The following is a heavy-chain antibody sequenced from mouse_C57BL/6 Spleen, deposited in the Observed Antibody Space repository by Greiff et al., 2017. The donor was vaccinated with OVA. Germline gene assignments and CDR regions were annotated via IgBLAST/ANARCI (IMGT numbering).Heavy chain of an antibody. CDR2: ISSGSSTI. CDR3: ARERGYYEDAMDY. J-gene: IGHJ4*01. CDR1: GFTFSDYG. Sequence: EVQGVESGGGLVKPGGSLKLSCAASGFTFSDYGMHWVRQAPEKGLEWVAYISSGSSTIYYADTVKGRFTISRDNAKNTLFLQMTSLRSEDTAMYYCARERGYYEDAMDYWGQGTSVTVSS. V-gene: IGHV5-17*01. D-gene: IGHD2-4*01.